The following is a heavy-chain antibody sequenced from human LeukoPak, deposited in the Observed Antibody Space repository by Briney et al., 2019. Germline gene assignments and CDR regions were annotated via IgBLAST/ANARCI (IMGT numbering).Heavy chain of an antibody. D-gene: IGHD2-8*01. CDR1: GYTFTSYD. J-gene: IGHJ6*02. Sequence: GAPVKVSCKASGYTFTSYDINWVRQATGQGLEWMGWMNPNSGNTGYAQKFQGRVTMTRNTSISTAYMELSSLRSEDTAVYYCARAGYCPNGVCYRRYYYYGMDVWGQGTTVTVSS. CDR3: ARAGYCPNGVCYRRYYYYGMDV. V-gene: IGHV1-8*01. CDR2: MNPNSGNT.